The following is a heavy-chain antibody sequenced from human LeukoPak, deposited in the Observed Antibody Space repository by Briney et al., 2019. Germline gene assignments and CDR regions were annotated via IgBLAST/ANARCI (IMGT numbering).Heavy chain of an antibody. D-gene: IGHD1-26*01. CDR1: GFSFSTYT. Sequence: GGSLRLSCVVSGFSFSTYTMNWVRQAPGKGLEWVSSISSRSSYIYQADSVKGRFTISRDNAYNSLYLQMNSLRAEDTAVYYCARDGDGSPYYFDQWGQGTQVTVSS. V-gene: IGHV3-21*01. CDR3: ARDGDGSPYYFDQ. J-gene: IGHJ4*02. CDR2: ISSRSSYI.